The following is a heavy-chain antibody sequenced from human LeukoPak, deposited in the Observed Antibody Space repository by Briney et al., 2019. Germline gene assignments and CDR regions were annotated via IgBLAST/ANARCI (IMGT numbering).Heavy chain of an antibody. D-gene: IGHD6-13*01. CDR1: GYTFTSYA. CDR2: INAGNGNT. V-gene: IGHV1-3*01. CDR3: ARVESSSWFDKYYFDY. Sequence: GASVKVSCKASGYTFTSYAMHWVRQAPGQRLEWMGWINAGNGNTKYSQKFQGRVTITRDTSASTAYMELSSLRSEDTAVYYCARVESSSWFDKYYFDYWGQGTLVTVSS. J-gene: IGHJ4*02.